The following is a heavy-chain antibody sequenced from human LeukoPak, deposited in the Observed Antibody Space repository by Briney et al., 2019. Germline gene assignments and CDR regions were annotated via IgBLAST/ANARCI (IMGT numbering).Heavy chain of an antibody. J-gene: IGHJ5*02. Sequence: ASVKVSCKASGYTFTSYYMDWVRQAPGQGLEWMGLINPTGGSTGYAQKFQGRVTMTRYMSTSTDYMELSSLRSEDTAIYYCARDNSVGDNAWWFDPWGQGTLVTVSS. V-gene: IGHV1-46*01. CDR2: INPTGGST. D-gene: IGHD1-26*01. CDR3: ARDNSVGDNAWWFDP. CDR1: GYTFTSYY.